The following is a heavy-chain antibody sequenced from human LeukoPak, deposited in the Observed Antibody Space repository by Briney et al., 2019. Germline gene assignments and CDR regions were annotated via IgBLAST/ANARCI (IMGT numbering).Heavy chain of an antibody. CDR1: GVSISSYY. CDR3: ARGVDTMIVVARAGDWFDP. D-gene: IGHD3-22*01. CDR2: IYYSGSI. Sequence: IPSETLSLTCTVSGVSISSYYWSWIRQPPGKGLEWIGYIYYSGSINYNPSLKRRVTISVDTSKNQFYLKLSSVTAADTAVYYCARGVDTMIVVARAGDWFDPWGQGTLVTVSS. J-gene: IGHJ5*02. V-gene: IGHV4-59*01.